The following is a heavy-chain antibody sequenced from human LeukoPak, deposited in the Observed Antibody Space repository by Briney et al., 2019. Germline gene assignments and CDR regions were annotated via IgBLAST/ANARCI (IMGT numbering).Heavy chain of an antibody. V-gene: IGHV4-61*01. CDR3: ARVGGTDYDYVWGSYRPYYFDY. J-gene: IGHJ4*02. CDR2: IYYSGST. Sequence: PSETLSLTCTVSGGSVRSDSYYWSWIRQPPGKGLEWIGYIYYSGSTNYNPSLKSRVTISVDTSKNQFSLKLSSVTAADTAVYYCARVGGTDYDYVWGSYRPYYFDYWGQGTLVTVSS. CDR1: GGSVRSDSYY. D-gene: IGHD3-16*02.